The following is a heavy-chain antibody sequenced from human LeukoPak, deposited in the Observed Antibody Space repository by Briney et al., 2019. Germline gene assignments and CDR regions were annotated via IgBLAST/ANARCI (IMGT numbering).Heavy chain of an antibody. J-gene: IGHJ4*02. D-gene: IGHD6-19*01. CDR3: ARVGSYSSGWY. V-gene: IGHV3-48*01. Sequence: GGSLRLSCAASGFTFSSYSMNWVRQAPGKGLEWVSSISSSSSTIYYADSVKGRFTISRDNAKNSLYLQMNSLRAEDTAVYYCARVGSYSSGWYWGQGTLVTVSS. CDR2: ISSSSSTI. CDR1: GFTFSSYS.